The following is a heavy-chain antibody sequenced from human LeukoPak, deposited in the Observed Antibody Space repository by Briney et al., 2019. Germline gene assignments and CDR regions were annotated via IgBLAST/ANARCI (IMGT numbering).Heavy chain of an antibody. CDR1: GFSFSSYW. D-gene: IGHD3-10*01. V-gene: IGHV3-7*01. J-gene: IGHJ4*02. CDR3: ASETSGSYYQYLGY. CDR2: IKQDGSEK. Sequence: GGSLRLSCAASGFSFSSYWMSWLRQAPGKGLDWVANIKQDGSEKHYVDSVKGRFTISRDNAKNSLYLQMNSLRAEDTAVYYCASETSGSYYQYLGYWGQGTLVTVSS.